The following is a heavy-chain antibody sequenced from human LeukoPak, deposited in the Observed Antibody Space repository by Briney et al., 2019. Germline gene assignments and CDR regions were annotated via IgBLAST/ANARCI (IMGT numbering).Heavy chain of an antibody. Sequence: GGSLRLSCAASGFTFSSYSINWVRQAAGKGLEWVSVIYGSSRTYYADSVKGRFTISRDNSKNTVYLQMDSLRAEDTAVYYCARDRADGYNYGDYFDNWGQGTLVTVSS. J-gene: IGHJ4*02. V-gene: IGHV3-66*01. CDR3: ARDRADGYNYGDYFDN. CDR1: GFTFSSYS. CDR2: IYGSSRT. D-gene: IGHD5-18*01.